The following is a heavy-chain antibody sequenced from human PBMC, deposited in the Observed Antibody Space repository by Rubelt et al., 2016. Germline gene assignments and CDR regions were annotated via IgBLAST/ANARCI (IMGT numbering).Heavy chain of an antibody. J-gene: IGHJ4*02. V-gene: IGHV1-18*01. D-gene: IGHD5-24*01. CDR2: ISAYNGNT. CDR3: ARDLTYNLPAY. Sequence: QVQLVQSGAEVKKPGASVKVSCKASGYTFTSYGISWVRQAPGQGLEWMGCISAYNGNTNYARKRHGNGPLTNDISTSTAYMELRSLRSDDTAVYCCARDLTYNLPAYWGQGTLVTVSS. CDR1: GYTFTSYG.